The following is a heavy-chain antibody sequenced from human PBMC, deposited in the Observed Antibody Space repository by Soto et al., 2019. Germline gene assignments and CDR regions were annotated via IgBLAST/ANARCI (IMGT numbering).Heavy chain of an antibody. J-gene: IGHJ4*01. CDR2: INAGNGNT. D-gene: IGHD3-9*01. CDR3: ARNLMDYDILSCYYLPYLLSY. V-gene: IGHV1-3*01. CDR1: GYTFTSYA. Sequence: GASVKVSCKASGYTFTSYAMHWVRQAPGQRLEWMGWINAGNGNTKYSQKFQGRLTITRDTSASTAYMELSSLRSEDTAVYYCARNLMDYDILSCYYLPYLLSYCGQGSLVPGSS.